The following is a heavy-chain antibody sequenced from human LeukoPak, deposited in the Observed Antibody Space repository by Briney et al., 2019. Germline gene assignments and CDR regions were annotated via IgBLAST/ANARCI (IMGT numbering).Heavy chain of an antibody. Sequence: PGGSLRLSCAASGFTFDDYAMHWVRQPPGKGLEWVSLISWDSGRTYYADSVKGRFTISRDNTKNSLYLQMNSLRAEDTALYYCAKGTYYYDTGDYFSLDYWGQGTLVTVSS. CDR2: ISWDSGRT. CDR3: AKGTYYYDTGDYFSLDY. V-gene: IGHV3-43D*03. D-gene: IGHD3-22*01. CDR1: GFTFDDYA. J-gene: IGHJ4*02.